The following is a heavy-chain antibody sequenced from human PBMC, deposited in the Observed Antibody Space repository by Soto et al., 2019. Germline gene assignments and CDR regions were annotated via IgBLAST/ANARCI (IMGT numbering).Heavy chain of an antibody. CDR1: GGSISSSNW. CDR3: ARVVDQAGGSYGMDV. V-gene: IGHV4-4*02. CDR2: IYPSGST. D-gene: IGHD2-15*01. Sequence: QVQLQESGPGLVKPSGTLSLTCAVSGGSISSSNWWSWVRQPPGKGLEWIGEIYPSGSTNYNPSLKSRVTITVDKSKNQFSLKLSSVTAADTAVYYCARVVDQAGGSYGMDVWGQGTTVTVSS. J-gene: IGHJ6*02.